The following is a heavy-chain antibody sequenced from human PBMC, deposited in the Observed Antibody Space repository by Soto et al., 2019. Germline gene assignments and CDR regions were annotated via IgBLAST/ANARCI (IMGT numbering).Heavy chain of an antibody. CDR3: ARGRSYGDYVTTGFDY. CDR2: IYYSGST. D-gene: IGHD4-17*01. V-gene: IGHV4-31*03. J-gene: IGHJ4*02. CDR1: GGSISSGGYY. Sequence: PSETLSLTCTVSGGSISSGGYYWSWIRQHPGKGLEWIGYIYYSGSTYYNPSLKSRVTISVDTSKNQFSLKLSSVTAADTAVYYCARGRSYGDYVTTGFDYWGQGTLVTVSS.